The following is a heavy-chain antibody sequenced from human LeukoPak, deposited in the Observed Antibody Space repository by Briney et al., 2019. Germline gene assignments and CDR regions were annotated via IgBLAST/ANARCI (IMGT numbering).Heavy chain of an antibody. CDR1: GLTFSSYS. CDR2: ISYDGSNK. V-gene: IGHV3-30*18. CDR3: AKAKSRYSSGWYSGFDY. D-gene: IGHD6-19*01. Sequence: PGGSLRLSCAASGLTFSSYSMNWVRQAPGKGLEWVAVISYDGSNKCYADSVKGRFTISRDNAKNSLYLQMNSLRAEDTALYYCAKAKSRYSSGWYSGFDYWGQGTLVTVSS. J-gene: IGHJ4*02.